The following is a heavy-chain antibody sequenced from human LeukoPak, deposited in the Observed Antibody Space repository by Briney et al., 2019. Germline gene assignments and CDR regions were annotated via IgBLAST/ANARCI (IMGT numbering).Heavy chain of an antibody. Sequence: ASVKVSCKASGGTFSSYAISWVRQAPGQGLEWMGGIVPIFGTANYAQKFQGRVTITADESTSTAYMELSSLRSEDTAVYYCARVRGLLLDYWGQGTLVTVSS. V-gene: IGHV1-69*13. CDR1: GGTFSSYA. J-gene: IGHJ4*02. CDR3: ARVRGLLLDY. CDR2: IVPIFGTA. D-gene: IGHD3-22*01.